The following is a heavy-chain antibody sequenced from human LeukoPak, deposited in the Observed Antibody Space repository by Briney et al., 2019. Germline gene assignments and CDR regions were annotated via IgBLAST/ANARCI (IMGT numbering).Heavy chain of an antibody. CDR2: ISYDGSNK. V-gene: IGHV3-30*03. D-gene: IGHD2-15*01. CDR3: ARDGSGCSGGSCYSGTFFDY. CDR1: GFTFSSYG. Sequence: GRSLRLSCAAFGFTFSSYGMHWVRQAPGKGLEWVAVISYDGSNKYYADSVKGRFTISRDNSKNTLYLQMNSLRAEDTAVYYCARDGSGCSGGSCYSGTFFDYWGQGTLVTVS. J-gene: IGHJ4*02.